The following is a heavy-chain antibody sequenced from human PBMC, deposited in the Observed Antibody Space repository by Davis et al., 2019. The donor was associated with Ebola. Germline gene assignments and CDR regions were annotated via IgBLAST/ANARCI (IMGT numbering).Heavy chain of an antibody. V-gene: IGHV4-34*01. CDR3: ARVGGYCGGDCYFDY. CDR1: GGSISSYY. CDR2: INHSGST. J-gene: IGHJ4*02. D-gene: IGHD2-21*01. Sequence: PSETLSLTCTVSGGSISSYYWSWIRQPPGKGLEWIGEINHSGSTNYNPSLKSRVTISVDTSKNQFSLKLSSVTAADTAVYYCARVGGYCGGDCYFDYWGQGTLVTVSS.